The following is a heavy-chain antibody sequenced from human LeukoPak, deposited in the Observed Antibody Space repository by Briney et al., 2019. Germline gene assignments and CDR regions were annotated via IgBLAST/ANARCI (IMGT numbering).Heavy chain of an antibody. Sequence: SETLSLTCTVSGGSISSYYWSWIRQPPGKGLEWIGYIYYNGKANYNPSLKSRVTISIDTSKSQFSRKLSSVTAPNTAVFYCAGGPGGYYPFDFWGQGTVVTVPS. CDR2: IYYNGKA. J-gene: IGHJ4*02. CDR1: GGSISSYY. D-gene: IGHD1-26*01. CDR3: AGGPGGYYPFDF. V-gene: IGHV4-59*01.